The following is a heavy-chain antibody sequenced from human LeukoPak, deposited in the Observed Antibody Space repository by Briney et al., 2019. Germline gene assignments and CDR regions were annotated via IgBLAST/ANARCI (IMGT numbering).Heavy chain of an antibody. V-gene: IGHV3-21*01. D-gene: IGHD4-17*01. CDR3: ARSPSDFGDPDY. Sequence: GGSLRLSCAASGFTFSSYSMNWVRQAPGKGLEWVSSISSSSSYIYYADSVKGRFTISRDNAKNSLYLQMNSLGAEDTAVYYCARSPSDFGDPDYWGQGTLVTVSS. J-gene: IGHJ4*02. CDR1: GFTFSSYS. CDR2: ISSSSSYI.